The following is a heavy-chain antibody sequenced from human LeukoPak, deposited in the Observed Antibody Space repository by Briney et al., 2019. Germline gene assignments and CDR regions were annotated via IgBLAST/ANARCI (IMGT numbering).Heavy chain of an antibody. CDR1: GFTFSSYG. CDR2: VNWNGGST. V-gene: IGHV3-20*04. J-gene: IGHJ6*03. D-gene: IGHD3-10*01. CDR3: ARSSPPMVRVRGYYYYMDV. Sequence: PGGSLRLSCAASGFTFSSYGLSWVRQAPGKGLEWVSGVNWNGGSTGYADSVKGRFTISRDNAKNSLYLQMNSLRAEDTALYSCARSSPPMVRVRGYYYYMDVWGKGTTVTVSS.